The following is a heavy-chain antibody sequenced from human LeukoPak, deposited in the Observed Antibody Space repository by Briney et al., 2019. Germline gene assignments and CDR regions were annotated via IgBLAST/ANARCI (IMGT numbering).Heavy chain of an antibody. Sequence: SETLSLTCAIYGGSFSGYYWSWIRQPPGKGLEWIGEITDSGTTNYNPSLKSRVSLSIDTSRRQLSLKVTSVTAADTAAYYCARGGRARTSSWYYWGQGTPVTVSS. CDR2: ITDSGTT. J-gene: IGHJ4*02. V-gene: IGHV4-34*01. CDR1: GGSFSGYY. D-gene: IGHD6-13*01. CDR3: ARGGRARTSSWYY.